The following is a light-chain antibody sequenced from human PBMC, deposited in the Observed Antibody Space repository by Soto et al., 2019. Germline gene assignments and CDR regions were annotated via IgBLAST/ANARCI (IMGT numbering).Light chain of an antibody. V-gene: IGLV2-18*02. CDR3: SSYTTSSTLV. CDR2: EVS. CDR1: SMDVGYYNR. J-gene: IGLJ2*01. Sequence: QSALTQPPSVSGSPGQSVTISCTGTSMDVGYYNRVSWYQQPPGTAPKLMVFEVSNRPSGVPDRFSGSKSGNTASLTISGLQAEDEADYYCSSYTTSSTLVFGGGTKLTVL.